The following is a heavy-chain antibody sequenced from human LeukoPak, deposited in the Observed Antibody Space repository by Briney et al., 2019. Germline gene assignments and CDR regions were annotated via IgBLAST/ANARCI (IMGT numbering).Heavy chain of an antibody. J-gene: IGHJ4*02. CDR3: ARYWRSVSDYFDY. V-gene: IGHV4-31*03. CDR1: GGSISRGVYY. CDR2: IYYSGNT. D-gene: IGHD3-3*01. Sequence: SQTQSLTCTVSGGSISRGVYYWNWIRQHPGKGLEWIGYIYYSGNTYYNPSLKSRLIILVDTSRKQFSLKLTSVTAADTAVYYCARYWRSVSDYFDYWGQGTLVTVSS.